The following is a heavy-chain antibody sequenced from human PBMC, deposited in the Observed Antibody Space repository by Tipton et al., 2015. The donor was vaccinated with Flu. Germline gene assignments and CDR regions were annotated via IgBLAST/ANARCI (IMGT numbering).Heavy chain of an antibody. D-gene: IGHD4/OR15-4a*01. V-gene: IGHV3-30-3*01. Sequence: QMQLVQSGGGVVQPGRSLRLSCAASGFTFNNYVMYWVRQAPGKGLEWVAVISYDGSNKYYTDSVKGRFTSSRDNSKNTLYLQMSSLRPEDTAVYYCARDYTYGTNWHSVQCFDLWGQGTLVTVSS. CDR1: GFTFNNYV. CDR2: ISYDGSNK. J-gene: IGHJ4*02. CDR3: ARDYTYGTNWHSVQCFDL.